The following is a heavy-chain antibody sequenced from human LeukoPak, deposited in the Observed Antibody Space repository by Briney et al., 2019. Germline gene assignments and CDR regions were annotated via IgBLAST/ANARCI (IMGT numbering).Heavy chain of an antibody. D-gene: IGHD3-22*01. CDR1: GGSISSGGYS. J-gene: IGHJ6*02. Sequence: SETLSLTCAVSGGSISSGGYSWSWIRQPPGKGLEWIGYIYHSGSTYYNPSLKSRVTISVDRSKNQFSLKLSSVTAADTAVYYCARNVYYDSSGYYYRFYYYGMDVWGQGTTVTVSS. CDR3: ARNVYYDSSGYYYRFYYYGMDV. V-gene: IGHV4-30-2*01. CDR2: IYHSGST.